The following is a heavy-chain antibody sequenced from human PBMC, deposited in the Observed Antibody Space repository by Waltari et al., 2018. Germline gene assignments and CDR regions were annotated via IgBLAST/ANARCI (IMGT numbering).Heavy chain of an antibody. Sequence: QVQLVQSGAEVKKPGASVKVSCKASGYTFTGYYMHWVRQAPGQGLEWVGRINPNSGGTNYAQKFKGRVTMTRDTSISTAYMELSRLRSDDTAVYYCARSFTMVRGVLDYWGQGTLVTVSS. D-gene: IGHD3-10*01. CDR1: GYTFTGYY. CDR2: INPNSGGT. V-gene: IGHV1-2*06. CDR3: ARSFTMVRGVLDY. J-gene: IGHJ4*02.